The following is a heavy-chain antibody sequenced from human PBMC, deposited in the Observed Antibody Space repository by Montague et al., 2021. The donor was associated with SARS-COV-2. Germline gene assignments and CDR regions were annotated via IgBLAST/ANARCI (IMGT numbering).Heavy chain of an antibody. D-gene: IGHD1-1*01. Sequence: SETLSLTCAVYGGSFGDYHWTWIRQTPGGGLEWIGQINYGGSTKYNPSLRSRVTISIDTSKNQFSLTLTSVTAADTAVYYCARGAPGYWGQGTLVTVSS. J-gene: IGHJ4*02. CDR2: INYGGST. CDR1: GGSFGDYH. CDR3: ARGAPGY. V-gene: IGHV4-34*01.